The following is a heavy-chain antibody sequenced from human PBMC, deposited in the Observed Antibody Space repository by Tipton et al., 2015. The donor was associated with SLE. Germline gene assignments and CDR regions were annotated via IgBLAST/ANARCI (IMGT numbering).Heavy chain of an antibody. D-gene: IGHD4-23*01. CDR2: IRSKAYGGTT. V-gene: IGHV3-49*04. J-gene: IGHJ4*02. Sequence: RSLRLSCTASGFTFGDYAMSWVRQAPGKGLAWVGFIRSKAYGGTTEYAASVKGRFTISRDDSKSIAYLQKNSLKTEDTAVYYCTTPTMVVTLPFYSRGQGALVTVSS. CDR3: TTPTMVVTLPFYS. CDR1: GFTFGDYA.